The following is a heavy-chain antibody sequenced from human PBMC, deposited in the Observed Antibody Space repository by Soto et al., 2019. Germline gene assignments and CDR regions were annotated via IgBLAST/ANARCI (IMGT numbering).Heavy chain of an antibody. J-gene: IGHJ4*02. V-gene: IGHV3-23*01. CDR3: FKGRASDCPGCTLYF. D-gene: IGHD2-21*02. CDR2: VSGSGDST. Sequence: RQAPGKGLEWVSAVSGSGDSTYYADSVKGRFTISRDNSKNTLYLQMNSLRAEDTAVYYCFKGRASDCPGCTLYFCGQGNLASVYS.